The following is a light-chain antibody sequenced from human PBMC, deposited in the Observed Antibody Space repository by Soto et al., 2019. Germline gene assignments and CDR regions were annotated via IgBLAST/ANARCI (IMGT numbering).Light chain of an antibody. V-gene: IGKV3-15*01. CDR1: QAISSN. Sequence: EIVMTQSPATLSVSRGERATLSCRANQAISSNLAWYQQKPGQAPRLLIYGASTRATGIPDRFSGSGSGTEFTLTISSLQSEDFAVYYCQHYNNWLGTFXGGTKVDIK. CDR3: QHYNNWLGT. CDR2: GAS. J-gene: IGKJ4*01.